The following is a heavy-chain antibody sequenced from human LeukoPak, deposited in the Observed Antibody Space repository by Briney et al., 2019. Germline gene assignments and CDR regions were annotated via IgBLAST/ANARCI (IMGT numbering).Heavy chain of an antibody. D-gene: IGHD3-22*01. V-gene: IGHV3-53*01. CDR1: GFTVSSNY. CDR3: ARANYDSSHGAFDI. J-gene: IGHJ3*02. CDR2: IYSGGST. Sequence: GGSLRLSCAASGFTVSSNYMSWVRQAPGKGLEWVSVIYSGGSTYYADSVKGRFTISRHNSKNTLYLQMNSLRAEDTAVYYCARANYDSSHGAFDIWGQGTMVTVSS.